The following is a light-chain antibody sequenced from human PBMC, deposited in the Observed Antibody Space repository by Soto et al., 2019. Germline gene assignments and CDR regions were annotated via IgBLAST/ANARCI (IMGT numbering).Light chain of an antibody. CDR1: NIGSKS. Sequence: SYELTQPPSVSVAPGKTARITCGGNNIGSKSVHWYQQKPGQAPVLVIYYDSDRPPGIPERFSGSNSGNTATLAISRVEAGDEADYYCQVWDSSSDRDVVFGGGTKLTVL. J-gene: IGLJ2*01. CDR3: QVWDSSSDRDVV. V-gene: IGLV3-21*04. CDR2: YDS.